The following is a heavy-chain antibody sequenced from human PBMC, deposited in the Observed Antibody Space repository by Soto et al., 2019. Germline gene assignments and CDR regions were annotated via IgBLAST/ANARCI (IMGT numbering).Heavy chain of an antibody. J-gene: IGHJ6*02. CDR1: GFTFSSYW. Sequence: PGGSLRLSCAASGFTFSSYWMSWVRQAPGKGLEWVANIKQDGSEKYYVDSVKGRFTVSRDNAKNSLYLQMNSLRAEDTAVYYCARDVRVTIFGVVIMSYYYGMDVWGQGTTVTVS. D-gene: IGHD3-3*01. CDR2: IKQDGSEK. V-gene: IGHV3-7*03. CDR3: ARDVRVTIFGVVIMSYYYGMDV.